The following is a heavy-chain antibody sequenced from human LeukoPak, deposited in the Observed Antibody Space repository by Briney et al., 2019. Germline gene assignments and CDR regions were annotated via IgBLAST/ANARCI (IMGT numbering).Heavy chain of an antibody. D-gene: IGHD6-13*01. CDR3: ARVGSYSSSWYAEYYFDY. CDR1: GFTFSSYG. Sequence: WGSLRLSCAASGFTFSSYGMHWVRQAPGKGLEWVAVIWYDGSNKYYADSVKGRFTISRDNSKNTPYLQMNSLRAEDTAVYYCARVGSYSSSWYAEYYFDYWGQGTLVTVSS. V-gene: IGHV3-33*01. J-gene: IGHJ4*02. CDR2: IWYDGSNK.